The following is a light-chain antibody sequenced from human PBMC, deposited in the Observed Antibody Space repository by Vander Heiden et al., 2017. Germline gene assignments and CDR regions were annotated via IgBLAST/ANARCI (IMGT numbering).Light chain of an antibody. J-gene: IGLJ2*01. CDR2: DVS. CDR1: SSDVGGYNY. Sequence: QSALNQPASVSGSPGQSITISCTGTSSDVGGYNYVSWYQQHPGKAPKLMIYDVSYRPSGVSNRFSGSKSGNTASLTISGLQAEDEADYYCSSYTSSITVVFGGGTKVTVL. V-gene: IGLV2-14*01. CDR3: SSYTSSITVV.